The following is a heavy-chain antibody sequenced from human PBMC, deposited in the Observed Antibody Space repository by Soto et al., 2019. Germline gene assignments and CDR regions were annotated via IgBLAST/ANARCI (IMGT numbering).Heavy chain of an antibody. CDR2: IIPIFGTA. CDR1: GGTFSSYA. Sequence: QVPLVQSGAEVKKPGSSVKVSCKASGGTFSSYAISWVRQAPGQGLEWMGGIIPIFGTANYAQKFQGRVTITADESTSTAYMELSSLRSEDTAVYYCARTYSSSIYYGMDVWGQGTTVTVSS. J-gene: IGHJ6*02. CDR3: ARTYSSSIYYGMDV. V-gene: IGHV1-69*01. D-gene: IGHD6-6*01.